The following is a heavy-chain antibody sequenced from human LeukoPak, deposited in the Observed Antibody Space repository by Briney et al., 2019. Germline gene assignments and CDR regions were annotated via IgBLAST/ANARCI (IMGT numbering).Heavy chain of an antibody. D-gene: IGHD6-13*01. V-gene: IGHV4-34*01. J-gene: IGHJ1*01. CDR2: INHSGST. CDR1: GGSFSGYY. Sequence: SETLSLTCAVYGGSFSGYYWSWIRQPPGKGLEWIGEINHSGSTNYNPSLKSRVTISVDTSKNQFSLKLSSVTAADTAVYYCARGRGAAAPKPPKQWGQGTLVTVSS. CDR3: ARGRGAAAPKPPKQ.